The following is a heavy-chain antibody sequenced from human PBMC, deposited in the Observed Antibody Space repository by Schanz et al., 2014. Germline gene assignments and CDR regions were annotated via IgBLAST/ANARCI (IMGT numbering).Heavy chain of an antibody. J-gene: IGHJ5*02. CDR3: ARDRRRYCSTASCLHDNWFDP. V-gene: IGHV1-69*04. D-gene: IGHD2-2*01. CDR2: IIPSLGLA. Sequence: QVQLVQSGAEVKKPGASVKVSCKASGYTFTTYYMLWVRQAPGQGLEWMGRIIPSLGLAKYEQKFQDKVTITADTSTTTAYMELRSLRSDDTAVYYCARDRRRYCSTASCLHDNWFDPWGQGTLVIVSS. CDR1: GYTFTTYY.